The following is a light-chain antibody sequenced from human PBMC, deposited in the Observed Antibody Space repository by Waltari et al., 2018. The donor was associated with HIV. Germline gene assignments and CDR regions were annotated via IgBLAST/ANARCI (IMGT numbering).Light chain of an antibody. CDR1: SSNIGASYD. J-gene: IGLJ3*02. Sequence: SVLTQPPSVSGAPGQTITISCTGSSSNIGASYDVHWYQHLPGTAPKLLVYGNSNRPSGVPDRFYGSKSGTSASLAITGLQAEDEADYYCQSYDSSLRGRVFGGGTKLTVL. V-gene: IGLV1-40*01. CDR3: QSYDSSLRGRV. CDR2: GNS.